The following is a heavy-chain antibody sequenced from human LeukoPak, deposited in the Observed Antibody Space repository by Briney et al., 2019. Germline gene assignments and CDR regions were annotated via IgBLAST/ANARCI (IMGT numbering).Heavy chain of an antibody. D-gene: IGHD5-12*01. V-gene: IGHV3-21*01. Sequence: PGGSLRLSCAASGFTFSSYSMNWVRQAPGKGLEWVSSISSSSSYIYYADSVKGRFTISRDNAKNSLYLQMNSLRAEDTAVYYCARARGYDGSFDYWGQGTLVTVSS. CDR2: ISSSSSYI. J-gene: IGHJ4*02. CDR3: ARARGYDGSFDY. CDR1: GFTFSSYS.